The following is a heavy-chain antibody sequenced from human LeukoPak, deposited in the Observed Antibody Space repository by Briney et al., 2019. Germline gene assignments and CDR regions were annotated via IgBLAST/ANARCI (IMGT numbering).Heavy chain of an antibody. CDR2: ISSSSSYM. Sequence: GGSLRLSCAASDFTFSSYSMNWVRQAPGRGLEWVSSISSSSSYMYYADSVKGRFTISRDNAKNSLYLQMNSLRAEDTAVYYCVREGYTQYYFDCWGQGTLVTVSS. V-gene: IGHV3-21*01. D-gene: IGHD5-18*01. CDR3: VREGYTQYYFDC. CDR1: DFTFSSYS. J-gene: IGHJ4*02.